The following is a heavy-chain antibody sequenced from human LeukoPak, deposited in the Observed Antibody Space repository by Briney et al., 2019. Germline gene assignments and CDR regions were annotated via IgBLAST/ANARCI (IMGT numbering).Heavy chain of an antibody. CDR2: ISGSGGGT. CDR3: ARPRYYDSSGYYFDI. Sequence: GGSLRLSCAASGFTFSNYGMNWVRQAPGKGLEWVSGISGSGGGTYYADSVKGRFTMSRDNSKNTVYLQMNSLRVEDTAVYYCARPRYYDSSGYYFDIWGQGTMVTVSS. D-gene: IGHD3-22*01. J-gene: IGHJ3*02. V-gene: IGHV3-23*01. CDR1: GFTFSNYG.